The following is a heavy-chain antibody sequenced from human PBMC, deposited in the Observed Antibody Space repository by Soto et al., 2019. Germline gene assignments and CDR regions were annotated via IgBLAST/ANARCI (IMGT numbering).Heavy chain of an antibody. CDR1: GFTFSSYA. Sequence: PGGSLRLSCAASGFTFSSYAMSWVRQAPGKGLEWVSAISGSGGSTYYADTVKGRFTISRDNSKNTLYLQMNSLRAEDTAVYYCAKDVTIFGVDPYYMDVWGKGTTVTAP. CDR3: AKDVTIFGVDPYYMDV. V-gene: IGHV3-23*01. J-gene: IGHJ6*03. D-gene: IGHD3-3*01. CDR2: ISGSGGST.